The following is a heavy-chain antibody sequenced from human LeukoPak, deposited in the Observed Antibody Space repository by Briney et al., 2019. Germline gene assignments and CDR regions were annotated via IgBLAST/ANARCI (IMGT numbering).Heavy chain of an antibody. J-gene: IGHJ4*02. CDR2: IWYDGSNK. V-gene: IGHV3-33*01. D-gene: IGHD3-10*01. CDR1: GFTFSSYG. Sequence: GGSLRLSCAASGFTFSSYGMHWVRQAPGKGLEWVAVIWYDGSNKYYADSVKGRFTISRDNSKNTLHLQMNSLRAEDTAVYYCARSHGSGSYYEDYWGQGTLATVSS. CDR3: ARSHGSGSYYEDY.